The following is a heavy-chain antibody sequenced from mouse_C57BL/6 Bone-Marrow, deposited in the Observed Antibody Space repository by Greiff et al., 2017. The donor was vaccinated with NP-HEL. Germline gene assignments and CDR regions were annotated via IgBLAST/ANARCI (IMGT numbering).Heavy chain of an antibody. J-gene: IGHJ3*01. CDR3: ASSWFAY. Sequence: DVMLLESGGGLVKPGGSLKLSCAASGFTFSSYAMSWVRQTPEKRLEWVATISDGGSYTYYPDNVKGRFTISRDNAKNNLYLQMSHLKSEDTAMYYCASSWFAYWGQGTLVTVSA. CDR1: GFTFSSYA. CDR2: ISDGGSYT. V-gene: IGHV5-4*03.